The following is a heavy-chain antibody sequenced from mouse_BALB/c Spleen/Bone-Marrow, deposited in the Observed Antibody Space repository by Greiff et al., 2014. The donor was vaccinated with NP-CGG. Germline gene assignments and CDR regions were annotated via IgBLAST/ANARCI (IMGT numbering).Heavy chain of an antibody. V-gene: IGHV14-3*02. CDR2: IDPANGNT. CDR3: ARDYGRTAWFAY. D-gene: IGHD1-1*01. CDR1: GFNIKDTY. Sequence: ELQRVESGAELVKPGASVKLSYTASGFNIKDTYIHWVKQRPEQGLEWIGGIDPANGNTKYDPKFQGKATITADTSSNTAYLQLSSLTSEDTAVYYCARDYGRTAWFAYWGQGTLVTVSA. J-gene: IGHJ3*01.